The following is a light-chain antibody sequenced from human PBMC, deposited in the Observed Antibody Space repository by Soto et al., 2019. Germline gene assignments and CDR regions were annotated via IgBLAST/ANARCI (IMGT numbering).Light chain of an antibody. Sequence: DIQMTQSPSTLSASVGDRVTITCRASQSIRTWLAWYQQKPGKAPRLLMYQASSLKSGVPSRFSGSGSETEFTLTITSLQPDGTATYFCQQYSTYLWTFGQGTKVDIK. CDR1: QSIRTW. J-gene: IGKJ1*01. CDR3: QQYSTYLWT. CDR2: QAS. V-gene: IGKV1-5*03.